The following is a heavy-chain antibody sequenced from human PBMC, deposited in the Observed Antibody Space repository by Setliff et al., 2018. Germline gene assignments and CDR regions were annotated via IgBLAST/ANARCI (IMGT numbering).Heavy chain of an antibody. Sequence: PGGSLRLSCAASGFTVSSNYMSWVRQAPGKGLEWVSVIYSGGSTYYADSVKGRFTISRDNSKNTLYLQMSSLRAEDTAIYYCARGRGGYSYGYFHYWGQGTLVTVSS. CDR1: GFTVSSNY. V-gene: IGHV3-53*01. CDR2: IYSGGST. CDR3: ARGRGGYSYGYFHY. J-gene: IGHJ4*02. D-gene: IGHD5-18*01.